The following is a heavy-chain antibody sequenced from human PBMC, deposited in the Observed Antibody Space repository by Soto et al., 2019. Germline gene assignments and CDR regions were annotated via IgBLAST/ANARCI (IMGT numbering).Heavy chain of an antibody. D-gene: IGHD2-2*01. CDR2: ISAYNGTT. V-gene: IGHV1-18*01. CDR3: ALQTPGGYCISTRCRGFDP. Sequence: QVQLVQSGAEVKKPGASLKVSCKASGYTFTSYGISWVRQAPGQGLEWMGWISAYNGTTNYAQKLQGRVTMTTDTSTSTAYMELRSLRSDDTAVYYCALQTPGGYCISTRCRGFDPWGQGTLVTVSS. CDR1: GYTFTSYG. J-gene: IGHJ5*02.